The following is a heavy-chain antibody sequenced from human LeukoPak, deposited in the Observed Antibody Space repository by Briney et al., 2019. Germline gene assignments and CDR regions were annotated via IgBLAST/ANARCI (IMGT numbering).Heavy chain of an antibody. CDR1: GFTFSSHD. J-gene: IGHJ4*02. D-gene: IGHD4-17*01. CDR3: ARGHTAVTRHFDF. V-gene: IGHV3-30*03. Sequence: PGRSLRLSCAASGFTFSSHDMHWVRQAPGKGLEWVAFISYDGGKKDYADSVKGRFTISRDNSRNTLYLQMNSLRAEDTAVYYCARGHTAVTRHFDFWGQGTLVTVSS. CDR2: ISYDGGKK.